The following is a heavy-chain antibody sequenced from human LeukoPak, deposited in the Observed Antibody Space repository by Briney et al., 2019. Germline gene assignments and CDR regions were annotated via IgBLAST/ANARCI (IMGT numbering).Heavy chain of an antibody. D-gene: IGHD3-22*01. J-gene: IGHJ4*02. CDR2: IKQDGSEK. Sequence: GGSLRLSCAASGFTFSSYWMTWVRQAPGKGLEWVANIKQDGSEKYYVDSVKGRFTMSRDNAKNSLYLQMNSLRAEDTAVYYCAREGAGYYCDSGGYFGLNYWGQGTLVTVSS. CDR3: AREGAGYYCDSGGYFGLNY. CDR1: GFTFSSYW. V-gene: IGHV3-7*01.